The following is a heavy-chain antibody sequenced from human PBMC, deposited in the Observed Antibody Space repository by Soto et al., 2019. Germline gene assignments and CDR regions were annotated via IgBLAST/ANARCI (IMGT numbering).Heavy chain of an antibody. CDR2: ISWNSGSI. J-gene: IGHJ6*03. V-gene: IGHV3-9*01. CDR3: AKGAGYDFWSGYNAHRNPGGYYYYYMDV. D-gene: IGHD3-3*01. Sequence: GGSLRLSCAASGFTFDDYAMHWVRQAPGKGLEWVSGISWNSGSIGYADSVKGRFTISRDNAKNSLYLQMNSLRAEDTALYYCAKGAGYDFWSGYNAHRNPGGYYYYYMDVWGKGTTVTVSS. CDR1: GFTFDDYA.